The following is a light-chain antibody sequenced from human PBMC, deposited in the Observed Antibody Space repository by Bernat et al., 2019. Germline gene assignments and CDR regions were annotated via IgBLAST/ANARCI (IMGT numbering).Light chain of an antibody. V-gene: IGLV2-8*01. CDR1: SSDVGGYNY. CDR3: TSYGGSDNLV. J-gene: IGLJ2*01. CDR2: DVN. Sequence: QSALTQPPSASGSPGQSVTISCTGTSSDVGGYNYVSWYQQHPGKAPKVMVYDVNKRPSGVPDRFSGSKSGNTASLTVSGLQAEDEAEYYCTSYGGSDNLVVGGGTKLTVL.